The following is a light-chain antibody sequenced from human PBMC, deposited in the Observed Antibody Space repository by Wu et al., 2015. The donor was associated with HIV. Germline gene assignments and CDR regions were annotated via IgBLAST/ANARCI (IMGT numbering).Light chain of an antibody. V-gene: IGKV3-20*01. CDR3: QHYNNWPPSVT. CDR2: GAS. CDR1: QSVSSSY. J-gene: IGKJ3*01. Sequence: EIVLTQSPGTLSLSPGERATLSCRASQSVSSSYLAWYQQKPGQAPRLLMYGASSRATGIPDRFSGSGSGTDFTLTISRLEPEDFAVYYCQHYNNWPPSVTFGPGTKVDF.